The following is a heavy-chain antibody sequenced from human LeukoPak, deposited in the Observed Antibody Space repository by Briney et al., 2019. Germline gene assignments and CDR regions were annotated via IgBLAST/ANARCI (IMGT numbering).Heavy chain of an antibody. CDR1: GYTFSDYG. Sequence: ASVKVSCKASGYTFSDYGVTWVRQAPGQGLEWMGWISVSSGTTTYAEVFQGRLTLTTDASTNTAFMDLTSLACDDPAVYYCARDVSRGYMDYWGQGSLVTVAS. V-gene: IGHV1-18*01. J-gene: IGHJ4*02. CDR2: ISVSSGTT. CDR3: ARDVSRGYMDY.